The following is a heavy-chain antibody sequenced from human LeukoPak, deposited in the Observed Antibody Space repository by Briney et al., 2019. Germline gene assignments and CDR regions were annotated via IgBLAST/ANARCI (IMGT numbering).Heavy chain of an antibody. J-gene: IGHJ5*02. CDR2: IAPSDSYT. CDR3: ACYSGVLNWFDP. V-gene: IGHV5-10-1*01. D-gene: IGHD2-15*01. CDR1: GFGFTSYW. Sequence: PGLSLPIYSPGHGFGFTSYWISWARPTTRQGMGWMGRIAPSDSYTNYSPSFQGHVTLSADKSTSTAYLQWSSLKASDPGMYYCACYSGVLNWFDPWGQGTLVTVSS.